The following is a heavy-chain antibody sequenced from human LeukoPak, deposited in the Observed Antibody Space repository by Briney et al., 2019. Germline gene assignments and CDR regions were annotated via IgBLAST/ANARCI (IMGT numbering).Heavy chain of an antibody. CDR3: TRGAGSTTSNDAFDI. D-gene: IGHD1-1*01. J-gene: IGHJ3*02. Sequence: SETLSLTCTVSGGSISSYYWSWIRQPPGKGLEWIGYIYYSGSTYYNASLKSRVTISVDTSKNQFSLKVSSVTAADTAVYYCTRGAGSTTSNDAFDIWGQGTMVTVSS. V-gene: IGHV4-59*12. CDR1: GGSISSYY. CDR2: IYYSGST.